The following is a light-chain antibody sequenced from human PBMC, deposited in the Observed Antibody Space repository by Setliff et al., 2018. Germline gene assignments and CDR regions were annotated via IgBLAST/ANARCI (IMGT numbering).Light chain of an antibody. CDR2: EVS. CDR3: SSYTSNGLYV. V-gene: IGLV2-14*03. Sequence: QSALTQPASVSGSPGQSITISCTGSSGDIGSFTLVSWYQQYPDEAPKLIIFEVSDRPSGISDRFSGSKSANTASLTISGLQAEDEADYYCSSYTSNGLYVFGTGTKV. CDR1: SGDIGSFTL. J-gene: IGLJ1*01.